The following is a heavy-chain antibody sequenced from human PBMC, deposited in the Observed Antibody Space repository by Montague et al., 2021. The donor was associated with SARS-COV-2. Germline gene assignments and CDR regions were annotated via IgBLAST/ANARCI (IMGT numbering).Heavy chain of an antibody. CDR2: VNQSGTT. Sequence: SETLSLTCAISGGSFSNYYWSWIRQPPGKGLEWIGEVNQSGTTIYNPSVKSGVTISEDTSKNQFYLRLNPVTAADTAVYYCAKDGEALAWGTFDIWGQGTMVTVSS. J-gene: IGHJ3*02. CDR3: AKDGEALAWGTFDI. CDR1: GGSFSNYY. D-gene: IGHD3-10*01. V-gene: IGHV4-34*01.